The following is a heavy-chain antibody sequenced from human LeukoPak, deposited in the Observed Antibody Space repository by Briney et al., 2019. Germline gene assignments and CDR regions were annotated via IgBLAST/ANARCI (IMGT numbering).Heavy chain of an antibody. V-gene: IGHV3-23*01. Sequence: GGSLRLSCAASGFTFSSSVMSCVRQAPGKGLGWVSIISDSGGNTYYADSVKGRFTISRDNSKNTLFLQMNSLRAEDTAIYYCAKYRSFEYWGQGTLVTVSS. CDR3: AKYRSFEY. CDR2: ISDSGGNT. D-gene: IGHD4-11*01. J-gene: IGHJ4*02. CDR1: GFTFSSSV.